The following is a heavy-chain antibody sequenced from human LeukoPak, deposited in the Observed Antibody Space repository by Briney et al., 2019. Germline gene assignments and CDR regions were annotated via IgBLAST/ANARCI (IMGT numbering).Heavy chain of an antibody. CDR1: GFPFSNAW. D-gene: IGHD7-27*01. J-gene: IGHJ3*01. CDR3: TAGDLDAFDV. Sequence: GGSLRLSCAASGFPFSNAWMSWVRQAPGKGLEWVSRSKSRGDGGTTDYAAPVKGRFTISRDDSKNTLYLQMHSLKTEDTAVYHCTAGDLDAFDVCGQGTMVLASS. CDR2: SKSRGDGGTT. V-gene: IGHV3-15*01.